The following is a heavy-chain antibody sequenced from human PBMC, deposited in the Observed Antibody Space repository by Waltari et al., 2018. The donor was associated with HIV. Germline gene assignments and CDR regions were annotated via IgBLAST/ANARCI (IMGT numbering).Heavy chain of an antibody. Sequence: QVQLQQWGAGLLKPSETLSLTCAVYGGSFSGYYWSWIRPPPGKGLEWIGEINHSGSTNYNPSLKSRVTISVDTSKNQFSLKLSSVTAADTAVYYCARGLDLLYGDQYYFDYWGQGTLVTVSS. CDR3: ARGLDLLYGDQYYFDY. CDR1: GGSFSGYY. J-gene: IGHJ4*02. V-gene: IGHV4-34*01. CDR2: INHSGST. D-gene: IGHD4-17*01.